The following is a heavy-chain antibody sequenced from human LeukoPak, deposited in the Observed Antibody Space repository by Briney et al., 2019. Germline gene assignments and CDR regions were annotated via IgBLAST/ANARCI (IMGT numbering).Heavy chain of an antibody. CDR2: ISFDGSKK. CDR1: GLIFGSYG. J-gene: IGHJ4*02. CDR3: AKEGSGYDLGYLDY. Sequence: GRSLRLSCAASGLIFGSYGMHWVRQAPGKGLEWVSVISFDGSKKYYADSMKGRFTISRDNSKNTLYLQMNSLRAEDTAVYYCAKEGSGYDLGYLDYWGQGTLVTVSS. V-gene: IGHV3-30*18. D-gene: IGHD5-12*01.